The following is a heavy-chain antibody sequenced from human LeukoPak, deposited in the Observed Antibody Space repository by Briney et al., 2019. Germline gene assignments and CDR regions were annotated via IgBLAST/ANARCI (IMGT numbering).Heavy chain of an antibody. V-gene: IGHV1-18*01. Sequence: ASVKVSCKASGYTFTTYGITWVRQAPGQGLEWMGRISAYNGNRNYAQKFQGRVTITADKSTSTAYMELSSLRSEDTAVYYCARADTVYYYYYYMDVWGKGTTVTVSS. J-gene: IGHJ6*03. CDR1: GYTFTTYG. CDR2: ISAYNGNR. CDR3: ARADTVYYYYYYMDV. D-gene: IGHD5-18*01.